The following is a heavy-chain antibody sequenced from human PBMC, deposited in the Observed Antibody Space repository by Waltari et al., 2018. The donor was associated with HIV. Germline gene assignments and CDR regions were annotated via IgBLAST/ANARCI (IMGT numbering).Heavy chain of an antibody. Sequence: EVQLVESGGGLVQPGRYLRLSCKTSGFTFGDYSMNWVRQAPGKGLQWVGFIRSKGYGGTTEYAASVKGMFTISRDDFKSIAYLQMNSLKPEDTAVYYCTKFSSGYYLADYWGQGTLVTVSS. CDR1: GFTFGDYS. D-gene: IGHD3-22*01. V-gene: IGHV3-49*04. CDR2: IRSKGYGGTT. CDR3: TKFSSGYYLADY. J-gene: IGHJ4*02.